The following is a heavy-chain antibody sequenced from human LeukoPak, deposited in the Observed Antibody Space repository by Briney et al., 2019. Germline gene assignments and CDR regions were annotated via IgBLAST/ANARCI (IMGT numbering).Heavy chain of an antibody. CDR1: GGTFSSYA. Sequence: PVKVSCKASGGTFSSYAISWVRQAPGQGLEWMGRIIPIFGTANYAQKFQGRVTITTDESTSTAYMELSSLRSEDTAVYYCARTYYYDSSGYYYWGQGTLVTVSS. CDR3: ARTYYYDSSGYYY. J-gene: IGHJ4*02. V-gene: IGHV1-69*05. D-gene: IGHD3-22*01. CDR2: IIPIFGTA.